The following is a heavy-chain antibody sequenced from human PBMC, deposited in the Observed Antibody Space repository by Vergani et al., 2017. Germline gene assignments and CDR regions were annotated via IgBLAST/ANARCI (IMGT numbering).Heavy chain of an antibody. V-gene: IGHV3-30*03. CDR3: ATKSCGTPGCQIGYFRE. CDR2: ISYDGTQK. J-gene: IGHJ1*01. Sequence: VHLVESGGGVVQPGRSLRLSCVVSGFTPSYYGMHWVRQAPGKGLEWVAVISYDGTQKYYADSVKGRFTISRDNSKSTLYLKMNSLRTEDTAVYYCATKSCGTPGCQIGYFREWGQGTLVTVSS. D-gene: IGHD1-1*01. CDR1: GFTPSYYG.